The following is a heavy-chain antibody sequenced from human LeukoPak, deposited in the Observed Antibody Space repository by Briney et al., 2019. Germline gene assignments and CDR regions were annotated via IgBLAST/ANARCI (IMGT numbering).Heavy chain of an antibody. V-gene: IGHV4-39*01. CDR1: GGSISSSSYY. Sequence: SETLSLTCTVSGGSISSSSYYWGWIRQPPGNGLEWIGSIYYSGSIYYNPSLKSRVTISVDTSKNQFSLKLSSVTAADTAVYYCARSRSSGPWNHFDYWGQGTLVTVSS. J-gene: IGHJ4*02. CDR3: ARSRSSGPWNHFDY. CDR2: IYYSGSI. D-gene: IGHD6-19*01.